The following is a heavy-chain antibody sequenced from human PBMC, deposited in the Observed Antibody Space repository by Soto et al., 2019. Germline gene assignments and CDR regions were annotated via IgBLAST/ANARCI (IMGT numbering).Heavy chain of an antibody. J-gene: IGHJ6*02. D-gene: IGHD3-3*01. V-gene: IGHV3-23*01. CDR2: ISGSGGST. CDR1: GFTFSSYA. CDR3: AKDLLRFLEWLTSAPPYGMDV. Sequence: PGGSLRLSCAASGFTFSSYAMSWVRQAPGKGLEWVSAISGSGGSTYYADSVKGRFTISRDNSKNTLYLQMNSLRAEDTAVYYCAKDLLRFLEWLTSAPPYGMDVWGQGTTVTVSS.